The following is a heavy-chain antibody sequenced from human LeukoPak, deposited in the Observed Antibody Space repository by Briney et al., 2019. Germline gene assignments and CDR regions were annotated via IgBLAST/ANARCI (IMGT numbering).Heavy chain of an antibody. CDR1: GFTFDDYA. J-gene: IGHJ6*01. D-gene: IGHD3-22*01. CDR3: AKGNRDSSGFYYYYGMDV. CDR2: INWDSKNI. Sequence: GGSLRLSCAASGFTFDDYAMFWVRQAPGKGLEWVSGINWDSKNIGYAASVKGRFTISRDNAKHSLYLQMNSLRAEDTAFYYCAKGNRDSSGFYYYYGMDVWGQGTTVTVSS. V-gene: IGHV3-9*01.